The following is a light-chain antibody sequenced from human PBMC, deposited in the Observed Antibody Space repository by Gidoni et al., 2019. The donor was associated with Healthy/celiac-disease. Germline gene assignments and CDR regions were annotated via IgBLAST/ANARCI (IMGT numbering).Light chain of an antibody. CDR3: QQYNSYPWT. J-gene: IGKJ1*01. V-gene: IGKV1-5*03. CDR2: KAS. CDR1: QSISSW. Sequence: DIQLTHSPSTLSASVGARVTITCRASQSISSWLAWYQQKPVKAPKLLIYKASSLESGVPSRFSGSGSGTEFTLTISSLQPDDFATYYCQQYNSYPWTFGQGTKVEIK.